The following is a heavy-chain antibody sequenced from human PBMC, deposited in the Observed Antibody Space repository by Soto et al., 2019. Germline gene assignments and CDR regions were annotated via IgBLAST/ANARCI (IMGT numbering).Heavy chain of an antibody. CDR3: ARSPNYYYYGFDV. CDR2: IYYSGST. CDR1: GGSVSSGDYF. V-gene: IGHV4-61*08. J-gene: IGHJ6*02. D-gene: IGHD3-10*01. Sequence: PSVTLSLTCTVSGGSVSSGDYFWSWLRQSPGKRLEWIAYIYYSGSTNYNPSLKSRATISVDTSKSQVSLTLTSMTAADAALYYCARSPNYYYYGFDVWGQGTAVTVSS.